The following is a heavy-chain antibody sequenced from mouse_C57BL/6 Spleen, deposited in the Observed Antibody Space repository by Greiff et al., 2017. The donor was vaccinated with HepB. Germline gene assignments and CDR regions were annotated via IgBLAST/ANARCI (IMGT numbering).Heavy chain of an antibody. CDR1: GYSFTDYN. V-gene: IGHV1-39*01. D-gene: IGHD2-1*01. CDR3: ANHYGNTAWFAY. Sequence: EVKLQESGPELVKPGASVKISCKASGYSFTDYNMNWVKQSNGKSLEWIGVINPNYGTTSYNQKFKGKATLTVDQSSSTAYMQLNSLTSEDSAVYYCANHYGNTAWFAYWGQGTLVTVSA. J-gene: IGHJ3*01. CDR2: INPNYGTT.